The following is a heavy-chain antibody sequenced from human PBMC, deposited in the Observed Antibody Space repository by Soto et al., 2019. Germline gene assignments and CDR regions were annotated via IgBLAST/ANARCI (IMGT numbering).Heavy chain of an antibody. Sequence: QVQLVESGGGVVQPGRSLRLSCAASGFTFSSYGMHWVRQAPGKGLEWVAVISYDGSNKYFADSVKGRFTISRDKSKNPLYLHMHSPRAEDTAVYYCAKDDFECSSTSCYRRDPWGQGTLVAVSS. CDR3: AKDDFECSSTSCYRRDP. CDR2: ISYDGSNK. CDR1: GFTFSSYG. D-gene: IGHD2-2*01. J-gene: IGHJ5*02. V-gene: IGHV3-30*18.